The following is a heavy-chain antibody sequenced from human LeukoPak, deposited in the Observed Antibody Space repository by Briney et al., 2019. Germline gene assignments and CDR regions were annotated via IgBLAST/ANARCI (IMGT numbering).Heavy chain of an antibody. CDR2: ISGSGGQT. CDR1: GFTFSSYE. D-gene: IGHD3-22*01. J-gene: IGHJ3*02. Sequence: GGSLRLSCAASGFTFSSYEMSWVRQAPGKGPEWVSGISGSGGQTYYADSVKGRFTISRDNAKNSLYLQMNSLRAEDTAVYYCARGGHTMIVVVITSDDAFDIWGQGTMVTVSS. V-gene: IGHV3-23*01. CDR3: ARGGHTMIVVVITSDDAFDI.